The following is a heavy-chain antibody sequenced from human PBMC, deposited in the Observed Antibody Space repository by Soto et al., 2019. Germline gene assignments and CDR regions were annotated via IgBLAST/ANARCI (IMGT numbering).Heavy chain of an antibody. D-gene: IGHD2-15*01. V-gene: IGHV1-2*02. CDR1: GYTFTGYY. CDR3: ARVQENCGWGSCYSKFDY. Sequence: QVQLVQSGAEVKKPGASVNVSCKASGYTFTGYYIHWVRQAPGQGLEWMGWINPNSGGTKYAPKFQGRVTVTSDTSISTTYMELSGLRSDDTAVYYCARVQENCGWGSCYSKFDYWGQGTLVTVSS. J-gene: IGHJ4*02. CDR2: INPNSGGT.